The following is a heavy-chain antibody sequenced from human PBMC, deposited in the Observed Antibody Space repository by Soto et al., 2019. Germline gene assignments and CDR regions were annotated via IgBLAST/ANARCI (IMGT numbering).Heavy chain of an antibody. CDR3: ARVYTGSGTYHFDY. V-gene: IGHV3-72*01. D-gene: IGHD2-2*02. Sequence: EVQLVESGGGLVQPGGSLRLSCAVSGFSFSDYYMDWVRQAPGKGLEWVGRTRNKPNSYSTEYGASAKGRFTISRDHSQNSLYLQLNSLKTEDTAVYYCARVYTGSGTYHFDYWGQGTLATVSS. J-gene: IGHJ4*02. CDR2: TRNKPNSYST. CDR1: GFSFSDYY.